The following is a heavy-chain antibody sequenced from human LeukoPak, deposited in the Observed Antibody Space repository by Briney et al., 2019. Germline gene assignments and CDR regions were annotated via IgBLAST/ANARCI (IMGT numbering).Heavy chain of an antibody. Sequence: SETLSLTCTVSGGSISSYYWGWIRQPPGKGLEWIGSIYYSGSTYYNPSLKSRVTISVDTSKNQFSLKLSSVTAADTAVYYCARGGRPPFAYWGQGTLVTVSS. CDR1: GGSISSYY. D-gene: IGHD3-16*01. CDR3: ARGGRPPFAY. V-gene: IGHV4-39*07. CDR2: IYYSGST. J-gene: IGHJ4*02.